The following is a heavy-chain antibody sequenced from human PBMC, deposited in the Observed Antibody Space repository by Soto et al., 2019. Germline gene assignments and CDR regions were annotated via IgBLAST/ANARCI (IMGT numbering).Heavy chain of an antibody. CDR2: VSHDGRNT. D-gene: IGHD6-19*01. J-gene: IGHJ4*02. CDR1: GFTFSDYA. V-gene: IGHV3-30*18. Sequence: ESGGGVVQPGRSLRLSCAASGFTFSDYAIHCVRQAPGKGLEWVAVVSHDGRNTHYADSVKGRFTISRDSSKNTVSLEMTSLRAEDTAVYYCAKGGRQWLVTSDFNYWGQGALVTVSS. CDR3: AKGGRQWLVTSDFNY.